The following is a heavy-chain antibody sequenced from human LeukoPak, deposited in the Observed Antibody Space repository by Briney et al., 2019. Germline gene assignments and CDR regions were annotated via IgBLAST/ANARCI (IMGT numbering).Heavy chain of an antibody. Sequence: GGSLRLSCAASGFTFSSYGMHWVRQAPGKGLEWVANIRQDGSEKYYVDSVKGRFTISRDNAKNSLYLQMNSLRAEDTAVYYCARGGSGFSYWGQGTLVTVSS. J-gene: IGHJ4*02. CDR1: GFTFSSYG. V-gene: IGHV3-7*01. D-gene: IGHD6-19*01. CDR2: IRQDGSEK. CDR3: ARGGSGFSY.